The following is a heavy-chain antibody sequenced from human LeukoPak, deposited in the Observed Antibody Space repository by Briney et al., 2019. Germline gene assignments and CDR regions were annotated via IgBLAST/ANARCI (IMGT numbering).Heavy chain of an antibody. J-gene: IGHJ4*02. D-gene: IGHD1-26*01. CDR3: ARDRSTGSYDY. CDR2: IYSSGTI. CDR1: GFSVSDNY. Sequence: GGSLRLSCAASGFSVSDNYMSWVRQAPGKGLEWVSIIYSSGTIYYADSVKGRFTISRDNSKNTVYLQMNSLRAEDTAVYYCARDRSTGSYDYWGQGTLVSVSS. V-gene: IGHV3-53*01.